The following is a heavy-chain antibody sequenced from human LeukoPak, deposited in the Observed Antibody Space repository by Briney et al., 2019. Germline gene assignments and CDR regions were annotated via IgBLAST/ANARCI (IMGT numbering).Heavy chain of an antibody. J-gene: IGHJ4*02. V-gene: IGHV4-61*01. CDR3: ARDHFGSFDS. CDR2: DYCGGNT. D-gene: IGHD3-10*01. CDR1: GFSVTTDSYR. Sequence: SETLSLTCTVSGFSVTTDSYRWGWIRQPPGKGLEWIGYDYCGGNTNYDPSLKRRVTISVDTSKNQFSLTLTSVTAADTAVYFCARDHFGSFDSWGQGILVTVSS.